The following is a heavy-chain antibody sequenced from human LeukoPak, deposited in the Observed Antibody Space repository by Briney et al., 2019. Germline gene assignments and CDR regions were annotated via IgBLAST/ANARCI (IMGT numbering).Heavy chain of an antibody. CDR1: GFAFNNYG. CDR2: ISYDGSIK. D-gene: IGHD3-10*01. CDR3: ARETAGSMFDY. J-gene: IGHJ4*02. V-gene: IGHV3-30*03. Sequence: GGSLRLSCAASGFAFNNYGVHWVRQAPGKGLEWVAVISYDGSIKYYGDSVQGRFTISRDNSKNTLFLQMNSLRPEDTAVYYCARETAGSMFDYWGQGTLVTVSS.